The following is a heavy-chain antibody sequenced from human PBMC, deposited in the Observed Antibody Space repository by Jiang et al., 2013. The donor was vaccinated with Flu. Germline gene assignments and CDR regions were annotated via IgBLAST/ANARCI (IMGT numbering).Heavy chain of an antibody. D-gene: IGHD2-8*01. Sequence: VQLVESGGGLVQPGGSLILSCAASGFTFSGSAMHWVRQAPGKGLEWVGRIRSKAANYATTYAASVTGRFTISRDDSKSTTYLHMSSLQIEDTAVYYCTSMGYCSDVVCQPNGYYYYHVDVWGQGTTSPSP. J-gene: IGHJ6*02. CDR2: IRSKAANYAT. CDR1: GFTFSGSA. CDR3: TSMGYCSDVVCQPNGYYYYHVDV. V-gene: IGHV3-73*01.